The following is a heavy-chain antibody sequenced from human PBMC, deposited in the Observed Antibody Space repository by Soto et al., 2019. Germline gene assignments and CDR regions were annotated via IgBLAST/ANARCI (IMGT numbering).Heavy chain of an antibody. CDR3: ARGSSKVLRFLEWSPSYYFDY. D-gene: IGHD3-3*01. CDR1: GGSFSGYY. CDR2: INHSGST. V-gene: IGHV4-34*01. Sequence: QVQLQQWGAGLLKPSETLSLTCAVYGGSFSGYYWSWIRQPPGKGLEWIGEINHSGSTNYNPSLKSRVTLSVDTSKNQFSLKLSSVTAADTAVYYCARGSSKVLRFLEWSPSYYFDYWGQGTLVTVSS. J-gene: IGHJ4*02.